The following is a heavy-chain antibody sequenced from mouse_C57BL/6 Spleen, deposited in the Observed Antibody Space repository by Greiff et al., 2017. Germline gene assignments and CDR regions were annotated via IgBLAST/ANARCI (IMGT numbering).Heavy chain of an antibody. CDR1: GYAFSSYW. V-gene: IGHV1-80*01. J-gene: IGHJ1*03. CDR2: IYPGDGDT. CDR3: ARDSNYRYFDV. Sequence: VQLQQSGASVKISCKASGYAFSSYWMNWVKQRPGKGLEWIGQIYPGDGDTNYNGKFKGKATLTADKSSSTAYMQLSSLTSEDSAVYFCARDSNYRYFDVWGTGTTVTVSS. D-gene: IGHD2-5*01.